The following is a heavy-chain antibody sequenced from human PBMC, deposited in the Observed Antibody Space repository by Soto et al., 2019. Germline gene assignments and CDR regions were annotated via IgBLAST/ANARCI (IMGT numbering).Heavy chain of an antibody. CDR1: GGTFSSYA. J-gene: IGHJ6*02. D-gene: IGHD3-3*01. V-gene: IGHV1-69*13. CDR3: ARGRNYYDFWSGHIAYYYGMDV. CDR2: IIPIFGSA. Sequence: SVKVSCKASGGTFSSYAISWVRQAPGQGLEWMGGIIPIFGSANYAQKFQGRVTITADESTSTAYMELSSLRSEDTAVYYCARGRNYYDFWSGHIAYYYGMDVWGQGTTVTVSS.